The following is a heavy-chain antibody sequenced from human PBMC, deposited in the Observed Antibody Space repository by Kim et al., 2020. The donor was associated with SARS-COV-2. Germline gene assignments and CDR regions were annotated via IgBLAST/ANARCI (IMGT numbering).Heavy chain of an antibody. Sequence: GGSLRLSCSASGFTFSSYTMHWVRQAPGKGLEYVSAISSNGGSTYYADSVKGRFTISRDNSKNTLYLQMSSLRPEDTAVYYCVKSYSGSYWDWAQGTLVTVSS. CDR3: VKSYSGSYWD. CDR1: GFTFSSYT. CDR2: ISSNGGST. D-gene: IGHD1-26*01. V-gene: IGHV3-64D*09. J-gene: IGHJ4*02.